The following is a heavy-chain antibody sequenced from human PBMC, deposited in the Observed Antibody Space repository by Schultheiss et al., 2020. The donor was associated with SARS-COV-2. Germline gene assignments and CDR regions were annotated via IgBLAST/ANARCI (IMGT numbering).Heavy chain of an antibody. J-gene: IGHJ4*02. CDR1: GGSISSYY. V-gene: IGHV4-59*12. CDR3: ARDGGNFEVDY. CDR2: IYYTGST. D-gene: IGHD4-23*01. Sequence: SQTLSLTCTVSGGSISSYYWSWIRQPPGKGLEWIGYIYYTGSTAYNPSLKSRVTISVDTSKNQFSLKLSSVTAADTAVYYCARDGGNFEVDYWGQGTLVTVSS.